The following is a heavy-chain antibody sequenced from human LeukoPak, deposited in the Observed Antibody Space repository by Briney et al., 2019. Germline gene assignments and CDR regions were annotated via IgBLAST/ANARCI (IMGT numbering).Heavy chain of an antibody. V-gene: IGHV1-69*13. J-gene: IGHJ3*01. CDR3: ALLRAHQTP. CDR2: IIPIFGTA. D-gene: IGHD1-26*01. Sequence: ASVTVSCTASGGTFSSYAISWVRQAPGQGLEWMGGIIPIFGTANYAQKFQGRVTITADESTSTAYMELSSLRSEDTAVYYCALLRAHQTPWGQGTMVTVSS. CDR1: GGTFSSYA.